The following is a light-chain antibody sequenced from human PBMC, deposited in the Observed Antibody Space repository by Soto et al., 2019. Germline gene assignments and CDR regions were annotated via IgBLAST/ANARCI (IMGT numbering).Light chain of an antibody. Sequence: DIQMTPSPSTLSASVGDRVTITCRASQSISSWLAWYQQKPGKAPKLLIYKASSLESGVPSRFSGSGSGTEFTLTISSLQPDDFATYYCQHYNTYPWTFGQGTKVDIK. CDR2: KAS. J-gene: IGKJ1*01. CDR1: QSISSW. CDR3: QHYNTYPWT. V-gene: IGKV1-5*03.